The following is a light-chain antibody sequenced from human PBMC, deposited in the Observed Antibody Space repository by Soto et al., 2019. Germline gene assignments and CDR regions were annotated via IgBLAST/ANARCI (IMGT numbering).Light chain of an antibody. CDR3: HLLVSTLP. J-gene: IGKJ4*01. V-gene: IGKV3-20*01. CDR2: GAS. CDR1: QTVSSNY. Sequence: TPSHWASQTVSSNYLAWYQQKPGQAPRLLIYGASSRATGIPDRFSGRGSGTDFALPVSTVVPADLPVRFCHLLVSTLPFAGGTKVDI.